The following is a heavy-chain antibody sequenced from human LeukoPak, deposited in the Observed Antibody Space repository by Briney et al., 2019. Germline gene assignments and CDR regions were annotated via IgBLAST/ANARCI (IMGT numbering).Heavy chain of an antibody. CDR1: GFTFSSYS. Sequence: PGGSLRLSCAASGFTFSSYSMNWARQAPGKGLEWVSYISSSSSTIYYADSVKGRFTISRDNAKNSLYLQMNSLRAEDTAVYYCAREMDEGPTEGFDYWGQGTLVTVSS. D-gene: IGHD1-26*01. CDR2: ISSSSSTI. V-gene: IGHV3-48*01. J-gene: IGHJ4*02. CDR3: AREMDEGPTEGFDY.